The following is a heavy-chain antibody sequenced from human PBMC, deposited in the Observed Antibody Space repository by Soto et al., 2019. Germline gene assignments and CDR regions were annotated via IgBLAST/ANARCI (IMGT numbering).Heavy chain of an antibody. CDR3: ARVVVGSRLSLDY. CDR1: GGTFSSYT. Sequence: QVQLVQSGAEGKKPGSSVTVSCKASGGTFSSYTISWVRQAPGQGLEWMAGISTIFGTPIYAQKFQDRVTITADDATMTAYMEMNSLTSEDTAVYYCARVVVGSRLSLDYWGQGTLVTISS. J-gene: IGHJ4*02. V-gene: IGHV1-69*01. CDR2: ISTIFGTP. D-gene: IGHD1-26*01.